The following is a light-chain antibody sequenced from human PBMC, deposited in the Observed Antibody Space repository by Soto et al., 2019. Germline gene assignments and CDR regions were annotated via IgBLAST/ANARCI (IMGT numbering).Light chain of an antibody. Sequence: EIVMTQSPATLSVSPGERATLSCRASQGISTNLAWYQQKPGQAPRLLIYGASTRATGIPARFSGSGSGTEFTHTISSLQSEDFAVYYCQQYNIWPYTFGQGTKLDIK. CDR3: QQYNIWPYT. CDR1: QGISTN. J-gene: IGKJ2*01. CDR2: GAS. V-gene: IGKV3-15*01.